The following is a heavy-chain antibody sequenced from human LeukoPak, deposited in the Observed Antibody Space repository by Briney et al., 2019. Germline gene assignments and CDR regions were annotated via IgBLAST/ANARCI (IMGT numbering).Heavy chain of an antibody. V-gene: IGHV4-39*01. CDR1: GGSISSSSYY. CDR3: ARPDIVVVPAAIDAFDI. Sequence: SETLSLTCTVSGGSISSSSYYWGWIRQPPGKGLEWIGSIYYSGSTYCNPSLKSRVTISVDTSKNQFSLKLSSVTAADTAVYYCARPDIVVVPAAIDAFDIWGQGTMVTVSS. CDR2: IYYSGST. D-gene: IGHD2-2*01. J-gene: IGHJ3*02.